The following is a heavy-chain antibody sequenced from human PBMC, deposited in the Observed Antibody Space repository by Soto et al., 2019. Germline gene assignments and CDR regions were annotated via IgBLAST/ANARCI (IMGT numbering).Heavy chain of an antibody. J-gene: IGHJ4*02. CDR1: GGTFSSYA. Sequence: SVKVSCKASGGTFSSYAISWVRQAPGQGLEWMGGIIPIFGTANYAQKFQGRVTITADKSTSTAYMELSSLRSEDTAVYYCASSPPYYYDSSGYLPFDYWGQGTLVTVSS. CDR3: ASSPPYYYDSSGYLPFDY. D-gene: IGHD3-22*01. V-gene: IGHV1-69*06. CDR2: IIPIFGTA.